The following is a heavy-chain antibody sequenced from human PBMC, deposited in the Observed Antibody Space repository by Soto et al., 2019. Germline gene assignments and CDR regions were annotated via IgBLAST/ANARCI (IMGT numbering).Heavy chain of an antibody. V-gene: IGHV3-21*01. CDR3: ARDRHCRSTSCYRRFDP. D-gene: IGHD2-2*01. CDR2: ISSSSSYI. CDR1: GFTFSSYS. Sequence: EVQLVECGGGLVKPGGSLRLSCAASGFTFSSYSMNWVRQAPGKGLEWVSSISSSSSYIYYADSVKGRFTISRDNAKNSLYLQMNSLRAEDTAVYYCARDRHCRSTSCYRRFDPWGQGTLVTVSS. J-gene: IGHJ5*02.